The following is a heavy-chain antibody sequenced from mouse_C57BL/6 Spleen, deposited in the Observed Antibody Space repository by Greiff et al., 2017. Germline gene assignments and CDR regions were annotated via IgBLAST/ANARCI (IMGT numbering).Heavy chain of an antibody. CDR2: INPYNGGT. D-gene: IGHD4-1*01. CDR1: GYTFTDYY. J-gene: IGHJ3*01. Sequence: VQLQQSGPVLVKPGASVKMSCKASGYTFTDYYMNWVKQSHGKSLEWIGVINPYNGGTSYNQKFKGKATLTVDKSSSTAYMELNSLTSEDSAVYYCARYWDGEGFAYWGQGTLVTVSA. V-gene: IGHV1-19*01. CDR3: ARYWDGEGFAY.